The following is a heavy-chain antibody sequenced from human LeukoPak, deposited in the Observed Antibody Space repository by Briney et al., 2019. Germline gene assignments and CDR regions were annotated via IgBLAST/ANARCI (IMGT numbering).Heavy chain of an antibody. D-gene: IGHD4-11*01. CDR2: ISAYNGNT. V-gene: IGHV1-18*01. CDR1: GYTFTSYG. J-gene: IGHJ6*03. Sequence: ASVKVSCKASGYTFTSYGISWVRQAPGQGLEWMGWISAYNGNTNYAQKLQGRVTMTTDTSASTAYMEPRSLRSDDTAVYYCARGGYSNYGIYYYYMDVWGKGTKVTVSS. CDR3: ARGGYSNYGIYYYYMDV.